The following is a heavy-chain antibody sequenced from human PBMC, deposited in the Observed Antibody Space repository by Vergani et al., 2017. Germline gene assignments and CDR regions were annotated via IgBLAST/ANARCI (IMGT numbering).Heavy chain of an antibody. CDR1: GFTFSSYA. V-gene: IGHV3-23*01. D-gene: IGHD6-13*01. CDR3: AKEGSSSSWYGSDDYYYGMDV. CDR2: ISGSGGST. J-gene: IGHJ6*02. Sequence: EVQLLESGGGLVQPGGSLRLSCAASGFTFSSYAMSWVRPAPGKGLEWVSAISGSGGSTYYADSVKGRLTISRDNSKNTLYLQMNSLRAEDTAVYYCAKEGSSSSWYGSDDYYYGMDVGGQGTTVTVSS.